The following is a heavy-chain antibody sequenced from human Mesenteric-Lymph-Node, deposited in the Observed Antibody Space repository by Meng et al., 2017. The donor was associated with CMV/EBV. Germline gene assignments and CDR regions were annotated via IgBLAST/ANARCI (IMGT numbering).Heavy chain of an antibody. CDR1: GGTFSSYA. J-gene: IGHJ4*02. D-gene: IGHD5-18*01. V-gene: IGHV1-69*04. Sequence: SGGTFSSYAISWVRQAPGQGLEWMGRIIPILNIANYAQKFQGRVTIIADKSTNTAYMELSSLRSEDTAVYYCARDSVGGYSYGFDYWGQGTLVTVSS. CDR2: IIPILNIA. CDR3: ARDSVGGYSYGFDY.